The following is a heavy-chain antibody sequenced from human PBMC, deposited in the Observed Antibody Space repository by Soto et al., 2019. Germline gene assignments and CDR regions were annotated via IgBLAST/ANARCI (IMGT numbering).Heavy chain of an antibody. V-gene: IGHV3-30*04. CDR2: VANDGGNT. D-gene: IGHD5-12*01. CDR1: GVIFSRYA. J-gene: IGHJ3*02. CDR3: GRDFGGYRGRADSIDI. Sequence: QVHLVESGGGVVQPGRSLRLSCAASGVIFSRYAMHWVRQAPGKGLEWVAAVANDGGNTYYVDSVKGRFTISTDSSSKMVYLQMNSLRPEDTAVYYCGRDFGGYRGRADSIDIWGQGTVVTVSS.